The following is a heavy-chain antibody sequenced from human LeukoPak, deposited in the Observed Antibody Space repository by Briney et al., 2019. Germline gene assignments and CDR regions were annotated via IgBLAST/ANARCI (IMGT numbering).Heavy chain of an antibody. J-gene: IGHJ4*02. CDR3: AKDQYDFWSGYFLGY. V-gene: IGHV3-23*01. Sequence: GGSLRLSCAASGFTFSSYAMSWVHQAPGKGLEWVSAISGSGGSTYYADSVKGRFTISRDNSKNTLYLQMNSLRAEDTAVYYCAKDQYDFWSGYFLGYWGQGTQVTVSS. D-gene: IGHD3-3*01. CDR2: ISGSGGST. CDR1: GFTFSSYA.